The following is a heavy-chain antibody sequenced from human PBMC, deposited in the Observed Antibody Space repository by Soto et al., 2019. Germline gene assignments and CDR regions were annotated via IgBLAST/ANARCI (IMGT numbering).Heavy chain of an antibody. Sequence: GFPVKRSCKASGEGMSIYPVSWVLKTTGQGLEWMGGIIPIFGTANYAQKFQGRATITADESTSTAYMELSSLRSEDTAVYYCARDFSPQWLPWFDPWGQGTLVTVSS. J-gene: IGHJ5*02. CDR1: GEGMSIYP. CDR2: IIPIFGTA. CDR3: ARDFSPQWLPWFDP. D-gene: IGHD6-19*01. V-gene: IGHV1-69*13.